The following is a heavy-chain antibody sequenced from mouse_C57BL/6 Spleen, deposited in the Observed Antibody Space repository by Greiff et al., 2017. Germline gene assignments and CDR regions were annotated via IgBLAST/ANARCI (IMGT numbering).Heavy chain of an antibody. Sequence: VQLQQSGPELVKPGASVKISCKASGYAFSSSWMNWVKQRPGKGLEWIGRIYPGDGDTNYNGKFKGKATLTADKSSSTAYMQLSSLTSEDSAVYFCARSTMITFDYGGQDTTLTVSS. CDR2: IYPGDGDT. D-gene: IGHD2-4*01. CDR1: GYAFSSSW. CDR3: ARSTMITFDY. J-gene: IGHJ2*01. V-gene: IGHV1-82*01.